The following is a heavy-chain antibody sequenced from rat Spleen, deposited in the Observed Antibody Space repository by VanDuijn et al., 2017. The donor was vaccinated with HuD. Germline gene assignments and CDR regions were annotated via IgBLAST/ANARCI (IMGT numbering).Heavy chain of an antibody. J-gene: IGHJ3*01. D-gene: IGHD5-1*01. CDR2: ITNTGGST. V-gene: IGHV5-31*01. CDR3: TRGPSNWELPIWFAY. Sequence: EVQLVESGGGLVQPGRSLKLSCVASGFTFNNYWMTWIRQAPGKGLEWVASITNTGGSTYYPDSVKGRFTISRDNAKSTLYLQMNSLRSEDTATYYCTRGPSNWELPIWFAYWGQGTLVTVSS. CDR1: GFTFNNYW.